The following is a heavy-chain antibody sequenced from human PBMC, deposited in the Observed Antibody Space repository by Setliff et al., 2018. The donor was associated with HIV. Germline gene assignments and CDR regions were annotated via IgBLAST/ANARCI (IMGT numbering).Heavy chain of an antibody. D-gene: IGHD1-1*01. CDR1: GFRFSTYW. V-gene: IGHV3-7*01. CDR2: IKQDGSEK. Sequence: PGGSLRLSCAASGFRFSTYWMTWVRQAPGKGLEWVANIKQDGSEKYYVDSVKGRFTLSRDNAKNSLYLQMNSLRAEDTAVYYCARESGSRYNRDFYLDLWGRGTLVTVSS. J-gene: IGHJ2*01. CDR3: ARESGSRYNRDFYLDL.